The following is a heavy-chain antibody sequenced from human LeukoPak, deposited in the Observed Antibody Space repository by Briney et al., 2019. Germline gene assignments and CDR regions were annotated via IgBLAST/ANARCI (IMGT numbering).Heavy chain of an antibody. CDR3: AKDQGSGHGAYTWGTFDY. D-gene: IGHD3-16*01. V-gene: IGHV3-23*01. CDR1: GFAVGSNY. Sequence: GGSLRLSCVASGFAVGSNYMSWVRQAPGKGLEWVSGISGRGDSTVYADSVKGRFTISRDNSGNTLFLQMNSLRVEDTAVYYCAKDQGSGHGAYTWGTFDYWGPETLVTVFS. J-gene: IGHJ4*01. CDR2: ISGRGDST.